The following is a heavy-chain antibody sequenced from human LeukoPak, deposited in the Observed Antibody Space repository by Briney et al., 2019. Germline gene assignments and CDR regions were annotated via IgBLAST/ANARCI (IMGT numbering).Heavy chain of an antibody. Sequence: GASVKVSCKASGYTFTSYGISWVGQAPGQGLEWVGWISAYIGKSNYAQKLQGRVTMTKDTPTSTAYMELRNLRSDDTAVYYCAREPDDSSGYHDAFDTWGQGKMVTVSS. CDR1: GYTFTSYG. D-gene: IGHD3-22*01. V-gene: IGHV1-18*01. CDR2: ISAYIGKS. CDR3: AREPDDSSGYHDAFDT. J-gene: IGHJ3*02.